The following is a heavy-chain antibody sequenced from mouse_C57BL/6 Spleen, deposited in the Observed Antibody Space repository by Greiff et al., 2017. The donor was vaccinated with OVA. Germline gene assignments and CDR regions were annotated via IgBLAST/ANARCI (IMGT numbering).Heavy chain of an antibody. V-gene: IGHV14-4*01. CDR1: GFNITDDY. CDR3: TTCGYGSSYGFAY. D-gene: IGHD1-1*01. J-gene: IGHJ3*01. Sequence: EVQLQQSGAELVRPGASVKLSCTASGFNITDDYMHWVKQRPEQGLEWIGWIDPENGDTEYASKFQGKATITADTSSNTAYLQLSSLTSEDTAVYYCTTCGYGSSYGFAYWGQGTLVTVSA. CDR2: IDPENGDT.